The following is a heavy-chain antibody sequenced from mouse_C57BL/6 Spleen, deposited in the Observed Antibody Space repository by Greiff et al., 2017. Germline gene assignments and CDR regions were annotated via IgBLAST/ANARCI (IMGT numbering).Heavy chain of an antibody. D-gene: IGHD2-3*01. CDR1: GYTFTSYW. Sequence: VQLQQPGAELVRPGTSVKLSCKASGYTFTSYWMHWVKQRPGQGLEWIGVIDPSDSYTNYNQKFKGKATLTVDTSSSTAYMQLSSLTSEDSAVYYCARSLYDGYYGFAYWGQGTLVTVSA. J-gene: IGHJ3*01. CDR3: ARSLYDGYYGFAY. CDR2: IDPSDSYT. V-gene: IGHV1-59*01.